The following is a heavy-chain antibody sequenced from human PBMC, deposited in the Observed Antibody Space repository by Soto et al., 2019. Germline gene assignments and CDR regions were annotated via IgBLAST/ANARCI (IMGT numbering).Heavy chain of an antibody. J-gene: IGHJ5*02. CDR3: ARRHLAVAVSPWFDP. CDR2: IDSSGEK. CDR1: GLSITDSEMG. Sequence: QVTLKESGPVLVKPPETLTLRCTVSGLSITDSEMGVSWIRQPPGQPLEWLAHIDSSGEKSYRTFLKSRLAISKVTSKSQIVLTMTNMDPADTATYYCARRHLAVAVSPWFDPWGEGIPGTVSS. V-gene: IGHV2-26*01. D-gene: IGHD6-19*01.